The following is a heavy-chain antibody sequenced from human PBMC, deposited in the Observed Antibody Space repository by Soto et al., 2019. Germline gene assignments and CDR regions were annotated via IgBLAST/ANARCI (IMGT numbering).Heavy chain of an antibody. CDR2: INSDGSST. D-gene: IGHD3-10*01. J-gene: IGHJ4*02. V-gene: IGHV3-74*01. Sequence: EVQLVESGGGLVQPGGSLRLSCAASGFTFSSYWMHWVRQAPGKGLVWVSRINSDGSSTSYADSVKGRFTISRDNAKNTLYLQMNSLRAEDTAVYYCARAPRVRGVIRNFDYWGQGTLVTVSS. CDR3: ARAPRVRGVIRNFDY. CDR1: GFTFSSYW.